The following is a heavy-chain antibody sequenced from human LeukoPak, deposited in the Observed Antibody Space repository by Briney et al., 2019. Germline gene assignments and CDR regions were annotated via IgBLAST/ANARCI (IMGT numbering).Heavy chain of an antibody. CDR2: ISSSGST. D-gene: IGHD4-17*01. J-gene: IGHJ6*03. V-gene: IGHV4-61*02. CDR1: GDSISSGDYY. CDR3: ARGIRDATVKYYYYYMDV. Sequence: PSETLSLTCTVSGDSISSGDYYWSWIRQPAGKGLEWIGRISSSGSTYYNPSLKSRVTMSVDTSKNQFSLKLSSVTAADTAVYYCARGIRDATVKYYYYYMDVWGKGTTVTISS.